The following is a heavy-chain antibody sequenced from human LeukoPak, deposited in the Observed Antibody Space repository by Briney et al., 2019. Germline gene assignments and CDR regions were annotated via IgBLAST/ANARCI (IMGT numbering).Heavy chain of an antibody. Sequence: PGGSLRLSCAASGFTFSSHWMSWVRQAPGKGLEWVANIKQDGSEKYYVDSVKGRFTISRDNAKKSLYLQMNSLRAEDTAVYYCARRITMVRGVEDWGQGTLVTVSS. D-gene: IGHD3-10*01. J-gene: IGHJ4*02. CDR3: ARRITMVRGVED. CDR2: IKQDGSEK. CDR1: GFTFSSHW. V-gene: IGHV3-7*01.